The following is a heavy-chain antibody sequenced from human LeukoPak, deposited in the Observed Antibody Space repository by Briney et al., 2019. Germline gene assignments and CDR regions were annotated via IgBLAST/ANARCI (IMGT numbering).Heavy chain of an antibody. Sequence: ASVKVSCEASGYTFTIYVISWVRQAPGQGLEWMGGIIPIFGTANYAQKFQGRVTITVDESTSTAYMKLSSLRSEDTAVYYCARVVSREYYDFWSGAYYYYGMDVWGQGTTVTVSS. J-gene: IGHJ6*02. V-gene: IGHV1-69*13. CDR1: GYTFTIYV. CDR3: ARVVSREYYDFWSGAYYYYGMDV. D-gene: IGHD3-3*01. CDR2: IIPIFGTA.